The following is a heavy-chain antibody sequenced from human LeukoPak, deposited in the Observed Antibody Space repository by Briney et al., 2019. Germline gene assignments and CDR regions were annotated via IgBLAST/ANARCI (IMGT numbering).Heavy chain of an antibody. CDR1: GFTFSSYA. CDR3: AKARIAAAGTGAFDV. CDR2: FSATDGSA. Sequence: TGGSLRLSCAASGFTFSSYAMSWVRQAPGKGLEWVSAFSATDGSAQYAESVKGRFTISRDNSKNTLYLQMNSLRAEDTAVYYCAKARIAAAGTGAFDVWGQGTMVTVSS. J-gene: IGHJ3*01. V-gene: IGHV3-23*01. D-gene: IGHD6-13*01.